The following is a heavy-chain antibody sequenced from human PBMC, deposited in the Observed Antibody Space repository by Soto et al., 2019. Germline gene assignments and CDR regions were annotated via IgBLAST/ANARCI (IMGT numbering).Heavy chain of an antibody. V-gene: IGHV3-30-3*01. J-gene: IGHJ6*02. Sequence: QVQLVESGGGVVQPGRSLRLSCAASGFTFSSYAMHWVRQAPGKGLEWVAVISYDGSNKYYADSVKGRFTISRDNSKNTLYLQMNSLRAEDTAVYYCARDHLYGDYEVNYGMDVWGQGTTVTVSS. CDR1: GFTFSSYA. CDR3: ARDHLYGDYEVNYGMDV. D-gene: IGHD4-17*01. CDR2: ISYDGSNK.